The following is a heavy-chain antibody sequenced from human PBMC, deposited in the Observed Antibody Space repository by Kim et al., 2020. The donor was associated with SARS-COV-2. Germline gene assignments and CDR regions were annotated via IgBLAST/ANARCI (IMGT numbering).Heavy chain of an antibody. CDR2: INPNSGGT. J-gene: IGHJ6*02. D-gene: IGHD4-17*01. Sequence: ASVKVSCKASGYTFTGYYMHWVRQALGQGLEWMGRINPNSGGTNYAQKFQGRVTMTRDTSISTAYMELSRLRSDDTAVYYCARDLGGDYDLYYYYYGMDVWGQGTTVTVSS. CDR1: GYTFTGYY. V-gene: IGHV1-2*06. CDR3: ARDLGGDYDLYYYYYGMDV.